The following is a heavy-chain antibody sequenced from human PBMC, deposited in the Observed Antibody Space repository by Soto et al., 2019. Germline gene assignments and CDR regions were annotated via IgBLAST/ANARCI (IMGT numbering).Heavy chain of an antibody. Sequence: RESLKISCKGSGYSFTSYWIGWVRQMPGKGLEWMAIIYPGDSDARYSPSFQGQVTISADKSISTAYLQWSGLKASDTAMYYCARRGYCSGGSCFSAPFDIWGQGTMVTVSS. CDR1: GYSFTSYW. CDR3: ARRGYCSGGSCFSAPFDI. J-gene: IGHJ3*02. D-gene: IGHD2-15*01. V-gene: IGHV5-51*01. CDR2: IYPGDSDA.